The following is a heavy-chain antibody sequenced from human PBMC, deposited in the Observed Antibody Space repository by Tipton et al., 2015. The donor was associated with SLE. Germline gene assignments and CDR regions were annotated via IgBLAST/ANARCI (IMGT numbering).Heavy chain of an antibody. CDR1: GGSISSYH. J-gene: IGHJ5*02. CDR2: IYYSGGT. D-gene: IGHD3-9*01. CDR3: ARLLGTTLTTGDWFDP. Sequence: TLSLTCTVSGGSISSYHWSWIRQSPGKGLEWIGYIYYSGGTNYNPTLKSRGTISIDASRKQFSLKLTSVTAADTAIYYCARLLGTTLTTGDWFDPWGQGILVTVST. V-gene: IGHV4-59*08.